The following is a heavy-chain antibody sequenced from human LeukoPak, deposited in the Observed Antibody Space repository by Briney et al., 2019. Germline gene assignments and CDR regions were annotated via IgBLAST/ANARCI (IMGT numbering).Heavy chain of an antibody. CDR2: ISTYNGHT. J-gene: IGHJ3*02. D-gene: IGHD1-26*01. CDR1: GYTFTSYG. V-gene: IGHV1-18*01. Sequence: ASAKVSCKASGYTFTSYGITWVRQAPGQGLEWMGWISTYNGHTNYAQKLQGRVTMTKDTSTTTAYMELRSLRSDDTAVYYCARGGRWELPRPYSFDIWGQGTMVTVSS. CDR3: ARGGRWELPRPYSFDI.